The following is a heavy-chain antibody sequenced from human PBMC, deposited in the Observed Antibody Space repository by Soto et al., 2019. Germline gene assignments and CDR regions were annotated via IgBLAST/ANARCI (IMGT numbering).Heavy chain of an antibody. CDR2: IVVGSGNT. CDR3: AAPIDTAMAFDY. Sequence: SVKVSCKASGFTFTSSAVQWVRQARGQRLEWIGWIVVGSGNTNYAQKLQERVTITRDMSTSTAYMELSSLRSEDTAVYYCAAPIDTAMAFDYWGQGTLVTVSS. J-gene: IGHJ4*02. V-gene: IGHV1-58*01. CDR1: GFTFTSSA. D-gene: IGHD5-18*01.